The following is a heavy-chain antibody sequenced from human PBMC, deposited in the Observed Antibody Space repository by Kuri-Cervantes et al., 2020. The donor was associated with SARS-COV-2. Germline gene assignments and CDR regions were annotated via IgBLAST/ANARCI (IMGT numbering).Heavy chain of an antibody. V-gene: IGHV3-7*01. D-gene: IGHD2-2*01. Sequence: ESLKISCAASGFTFSSYWMSWVRQAPGKGLEWVANIKQDGSEKYYVDSVKGRFTISRDNAKNSLYLQMNSLRAEDTAVYYCARVIPAAILLTGSGSNWFYPWGQGTLVTVSS. CDR2: IKQDGSEK. CDR3: ARVIPAAILLTGSGSNWFYP. CDR1: GFTFSSYW. J-gene: IGHJ5*02.